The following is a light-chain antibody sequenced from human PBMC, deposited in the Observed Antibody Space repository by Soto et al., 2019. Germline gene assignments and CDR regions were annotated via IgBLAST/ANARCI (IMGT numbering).Light chain of an antibody. CDR3: QQYGSSPRT. J-gene: IGKJ1*01. V-gene: IGKV3-20*01. CDR1: QNLGTLY. CDR2: GAS. Sequence: EIVLTQSPGTLSLSPGERGTLSCRASQNLGTLYLAWYQQKPGQAPRLLIYGASTRATGIPDRFSGSGSGTDFTLTIRRLEPDDFAVYYCQQYGSSPRTFGQGTKVDIK.